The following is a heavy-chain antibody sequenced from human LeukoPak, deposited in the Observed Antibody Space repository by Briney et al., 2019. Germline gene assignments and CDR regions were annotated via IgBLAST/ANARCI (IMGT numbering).Heavy chain of an antibody. Sequence: KSSETLSLTCTVSGGSISSYYWSWIRQPPGKGLEWIGYIYYGGSTNYNPSLKSRVTISVDKSKNQFSLKLSSVTAADTAAYYCASKTTVTKVDYWGQGTLVTVSS. CDR2: IYYGGST. CDR1: GGSISSYY. J-gene: IGHJ4*02. V-gene: IGHV4-59*12. D-gene: IGHD4-17*01. CDR3: ASKTTVTKVDY.